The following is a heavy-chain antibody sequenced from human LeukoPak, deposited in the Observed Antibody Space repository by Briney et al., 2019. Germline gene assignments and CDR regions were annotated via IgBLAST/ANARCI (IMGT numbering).Heavy chain of an antibody. D-gene: IGHD5-18*01. Sequence: SETLSLTCTVSGGSISSSSYYWGWLRQPPGKGLEWIGSIYYSGSTYYNPSLKSRVTISVDTSKNQFSLKLSSVTAADTAVYYCARIQLWFLLFDYWGQGTLVTVSS. CDR2: IYYSGST. CDR3: ARIQLWFLLFDY. V-gene: IGHV4-39*01. CDR1: GGSISSSSYY. J-gene: IGHJ4*02.